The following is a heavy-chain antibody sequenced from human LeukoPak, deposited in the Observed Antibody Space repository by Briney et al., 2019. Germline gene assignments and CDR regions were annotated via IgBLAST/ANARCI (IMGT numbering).Heavy chain of an antibody. J-gene: IGHJ4*02. Sequence: SVKVSCKASGGTFSSYAISWVRQAPGQGLEWMGRIIPIFGTANYAQKFQGRVTITADKSTSTAYMELRSLGSEDTAEYYCASSYWEEGAFDYWGQGTLVTVSS. CDR2: IIPIFGTA. V-gene: IGHV1-69*06. CDR1: GGTFSSYA. CDR3: ASSYWEEGAFDY. D-gene: IGHD1-26*01.